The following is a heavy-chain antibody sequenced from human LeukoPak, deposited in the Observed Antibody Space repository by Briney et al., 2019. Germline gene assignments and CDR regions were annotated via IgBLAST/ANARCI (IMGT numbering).Heavy chain of an antibody. CDR2: IYYRGST. V-gene: IGHV4-59*01. CDR1: GGSISSYY. CDR3: ARALLRPWFDP. D-gene: IGHD4-17*01. J-gene: IGHJ5*02. Sequence: SETLSLTCTVSGGSISSYYWSWIRQPPGKGLEWIGYIYYRGSTNYNPSLKGRVTISVDTSKNQFSLKLSSVTAADTAVYYCARALLRPWFDPWGQGTLVTVSS.